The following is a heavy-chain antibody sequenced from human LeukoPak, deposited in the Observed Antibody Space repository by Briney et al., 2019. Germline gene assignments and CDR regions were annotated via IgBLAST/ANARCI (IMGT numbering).Heavy chain of an antibody. CDR3: AKAPARQQPFGFYGMDV. V-gene: IGHV3-11*01. Sequence: GGSLRLSCAASGFTFSDYYMSWIRQAPGKGLEWVSYISSSGSTIYYADSVKGRFSISRDNAKNSLYLQMNSLRAEDTAVYYCAKAPARQQPFGFYGMDVWGQGTTVIVSS. J-gene: IGHJ6*02. D-gene: IGHD6-13*01. CDR2: ISSSGSTI. CDR1: GFTFSDYY.